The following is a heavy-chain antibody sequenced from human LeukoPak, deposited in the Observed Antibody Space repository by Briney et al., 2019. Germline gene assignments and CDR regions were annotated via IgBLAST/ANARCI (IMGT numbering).Heavy chain of an antibody. CDR1: GFTFSSYE. Sequence: PGGSLRLSCAASGFTFSSYEMNWVRQAPGKGLEWVSYISSSGSTIYYADSVKGRFTISRDNAKNSLYLQMNSLRAEDTAVYYCARAGAGYYDSSGYYRDAFDIWGQGTMVTVSS. D-gene: IGHD3-22*01. CDR2: ISSSGSTI. V-gene: IGHV3-48*03. J-gene: IGHJ3*02. CDR3: ARAGAGYYDSSGYYRDAFDI.